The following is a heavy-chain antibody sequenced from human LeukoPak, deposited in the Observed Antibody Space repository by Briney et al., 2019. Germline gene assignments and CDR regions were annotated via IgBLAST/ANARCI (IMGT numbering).Heavy chain of an antibody. D-gene: IGHD5-18*01. Sequence: PSETLSLTCTVSGGSISSYYWSWIRQSPGKGLEWIAYMSDGVTSKDNPSLKSRLTLSADTSKNQFSLRLSYVTAADTAVYYCATIKRGYPFGYFDFWGQGILVTVSS. V-gene: IGHV4-59*01. CDR3: ATIKRGYPFGYFDF. CDR1: GGSISSYY. J-gene: IGHJ4*02. CDR2: MSDGVTS.